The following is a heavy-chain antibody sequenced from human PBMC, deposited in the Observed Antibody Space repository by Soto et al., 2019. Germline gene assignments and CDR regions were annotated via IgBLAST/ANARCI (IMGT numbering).Heavy chain of an antibody. CDR1: GGSVSSGGFY. V-gene: IGHV4-31*03. D-gene: IGHD6-25*01. CDR2: MYNDGRT. J-gene: IGHJ4*02. Sequence: QVRLQESGPGLVKPSQTLSLTCTVSGGSVSSGGFYWNWLRQHPGKGLEWIGYMYNDGRTEYNPSLKSRVSISVDTPKNQFSLKVMSVTVADPAVYYCTREAGYWGQGILVTVSS. CDR3: TREAGY.